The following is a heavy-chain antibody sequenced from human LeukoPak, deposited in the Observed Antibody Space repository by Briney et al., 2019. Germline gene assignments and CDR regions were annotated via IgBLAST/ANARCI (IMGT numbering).Heavy chain of an antibody. CDR2: ISSSGSTI. CDR3: ARDGLLLGYCSGGSCLTPPY. CDR1: GFTFSSYE. D-gene: IGHD2-15*01. V-gene: IGHV3-48*03. J-gene: IGHJ4*02. Sequence: GGSLRPSCAASGFTFSSYEMNWVRQAPGEGLERVSYISSSGSTIYYADSVKGRFTISRDNAKNSLYLQMNSLRAEDTAVYYCARDGLLLGYCSGGSCLTPPYWGQGTLVTVSS.